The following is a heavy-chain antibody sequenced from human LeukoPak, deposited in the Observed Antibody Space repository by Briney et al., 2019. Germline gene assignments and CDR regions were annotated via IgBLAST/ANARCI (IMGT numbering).Heavy chain of an antibody. Sequence: SETLSLTCTVSGGSTSSYYWSWIRQPPGKGLEWIGYIYDSGSTNYNPSLKSRVTISVDTSKNQFSLKLSSVTAADTAMYYCARLTYYYDTSGPRPYHFDYWGQGTLVTVSS. D-gene: IGHD3-22*01. J-gene: IGHJ4*02. V-gene: IGHV4-59*01. CDR3: ARLTYYYDTSGPRPYHFDY. CDR2: IYDSGST. CDR1: GGSTSSYY.